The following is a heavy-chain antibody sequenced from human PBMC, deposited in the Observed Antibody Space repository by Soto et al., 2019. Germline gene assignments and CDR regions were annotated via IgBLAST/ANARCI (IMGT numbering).Heavy chain of an antibody. Sequence: GGSLRLSCAASVFTFSSYSMNWVRQAPGKGLEWVSSISSSSSYIYYADSVKGRFTISRDNAKNSLYLQMNSLRAEDTAVYYCASDSSSSTSPYFYYWGQGTVVTVSA. CDR2: ISSSSSYI. V-gene: IGHV3-21*01. J-gene: IGHJ4*02. CDR1: VFTFSSYS. CDR3: ASDSSSSTSPYFYY. D-gene: IGHD6-6*01.